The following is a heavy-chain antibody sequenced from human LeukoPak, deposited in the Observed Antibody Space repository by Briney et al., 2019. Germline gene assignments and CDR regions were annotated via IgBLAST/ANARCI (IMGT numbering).Heavy chain of an antibody. CDR2: ISSSSSYI. D-gene: IGHD2-2*02. CDR3: ARFGVVPAAIRDY. CDR1: GFTFSSYT. V-gene: IGHV3-21*01. J-gene: IGHJ4*02. Sequence: GGSLRLSCAASGFTFSSYTMNWVRQAPGKGLEWVSSISSSSSYIYYAGSVKGRFTISRDNAKNSLYLQMNTLRAEDTAVYYCARFGVVPAAIRDYWGQGTLVTVSS.